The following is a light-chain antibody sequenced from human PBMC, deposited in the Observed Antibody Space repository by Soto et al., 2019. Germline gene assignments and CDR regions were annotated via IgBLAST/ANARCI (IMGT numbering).Light chain of an antibody. Sequence: NFMLTQPHSVSESPGKTVIISCTRSSGSIASNYVQWYQQRPGSSPTTVIYADNQRPSGVPDRFSGSIDSSSNSASLTISGLETEDEADYYCQSYDATNQVFGGGTKLTVL. J-gene: IGLJ3*02. CDR3: QSYDATNQV. CDR2: ADN. V-gene: IGLV6-57*01. CDR1: SGSIASNY.